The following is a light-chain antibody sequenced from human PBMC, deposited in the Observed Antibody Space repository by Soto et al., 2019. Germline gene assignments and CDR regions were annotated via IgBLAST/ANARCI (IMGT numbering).Light chain of an antibody. CDR1: SSDVGGYNY. CDR2: EVS. J-gene: IGLJ2*01. V-gene: IGLV2-8*01. Sequence: SVLTQPPSASGSPGQSVTISCTGNSSDVGGYNYVSWYQQHPGKAPKLMIYEVSKRPSGVPDRFSGSKSGNTASLTVSGLQAEDEADYYCSAYAGSITLFGGGTDLTVL. CDR3: SAYAGSITL.